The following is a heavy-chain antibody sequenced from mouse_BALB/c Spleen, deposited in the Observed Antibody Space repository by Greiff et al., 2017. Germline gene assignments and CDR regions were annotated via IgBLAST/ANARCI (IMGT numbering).Heavy chain of an antibody. CDR1: GFTFSSYG. D-gene: IGHD6-1*01. Sequence: EVHLVESGGDFVKPGGSLKPSCAASGFTFSSYGMSWVSQTPDKRLEWVATISSGGSYTYYSDSVKGRFTISRDNAKNTLYLQMSKVRSEDTALYYCARPASRYFDYWGQGTTLTVAS. J-gene: IGHJ2*01. CDR2: ISSGGSYT. CDR3: ARPASRYFDY. V-gene: IGHV5-6*01.